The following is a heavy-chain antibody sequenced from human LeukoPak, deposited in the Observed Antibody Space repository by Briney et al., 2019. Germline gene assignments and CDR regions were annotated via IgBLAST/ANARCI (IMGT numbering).Heavy chain of an antibody. CDR3: ARERVTGAVIFFDY. V-gene: IGHV4-39*07. CDR2: IYYSGST. J-gene: IGHJ4*02. Sequence: SETLSLTCTVSGGSISSSSYYWGWIRQPPGKGLEWIGSIYYSGSTYYNPSLKSRVTISVDTSKNQFSLKLSSVTAADTAVYYCARERVTGAVIFFDYWGQGTLVTVSS. CDR1: GGSISSSSYY. D-gene: IGHD2-21*02.